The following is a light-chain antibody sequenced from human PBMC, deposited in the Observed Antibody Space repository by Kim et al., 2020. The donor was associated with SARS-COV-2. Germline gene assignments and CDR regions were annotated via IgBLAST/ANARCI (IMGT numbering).Light chain of an antibody. J-gene: IGKJ4*01. CDR1: QSVSSSY. Sequence: EIVLTQSPGTLSLSPGERVTLSCRASQSVSSSYLAWYQHKPAQAPRLIIYSASSRATGIPDRFSGSGSGTDFTLTISRLEPEDFAVYFCQHYGSSPLTFGGGTKVEIK. V-gene: IGKV3-20*01. CDR3: QHYGSSPLT. CDR2: SAS.